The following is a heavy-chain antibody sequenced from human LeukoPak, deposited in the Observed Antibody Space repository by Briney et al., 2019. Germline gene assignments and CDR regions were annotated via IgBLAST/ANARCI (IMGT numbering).Heavy chain of an antibody. D-gene: IGHD2-15*01. CDR3: ARQKHCSGGSCYYYYYYMDV. J-gene: IGHJ6*03. CDR2: INHSGST. Sequence: SETLSLTCAVYGGSFSGYYWSWIRQPPGKGLEWIGEINHSGSTNYNPSLKSRVTISVDTSKNQFSLKLSSVTAADTAVHYCARQKHCSGGSCYYYYYYMDVWGKGTTVTISS. CDR1: GGSFSGYY. V-gene: IGHV4-34*01.